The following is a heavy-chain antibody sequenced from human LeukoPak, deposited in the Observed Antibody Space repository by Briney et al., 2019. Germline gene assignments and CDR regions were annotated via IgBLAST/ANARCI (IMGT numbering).Heavy chain of an antibody. Sequence: ASVKVSCKASGYTFTSYYMHWVRQAPGQGLEWMGIINPSGGSTSYAQKFQGRVTMTRDTSTSTAYMELSSLRSEDTAVYYCARVGYCSSTSCFPYYYYYMDVWGKGTTVTVSS. CDR1: GYTFTSYY. D-gene: IGHD2-2*01. CDR3: ARVGYCSSTSCFPYYYYYMDV. CDR2: INPSGGST. J-gene: IGHJ6*03. V-gene: IGHV1-46*01.